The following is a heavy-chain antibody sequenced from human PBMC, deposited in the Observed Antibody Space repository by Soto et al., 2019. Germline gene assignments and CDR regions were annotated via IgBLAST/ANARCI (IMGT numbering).Heavy chain of an antibody. J-gene: IGHJ6*02. CDR3: AKKSCSSTSCYYYYGMDV. Sequence: EVQLLESGGGLVQPGGSLRLSCAASGFTFSSYAMSWVRQAPGKGLEWVSAISGSGGSTYYADSVKGRFTISRDNSKNTLHLQMNSLRAEDTAVYYCAKKSCSSTSCYYYYGMDVWGQGTTVTVSS. D-gene: IGHD2-2*01. CDR2: ISGSGGST. V-gene: IGHV3-23*01. CDR1: GFTFSSYA.